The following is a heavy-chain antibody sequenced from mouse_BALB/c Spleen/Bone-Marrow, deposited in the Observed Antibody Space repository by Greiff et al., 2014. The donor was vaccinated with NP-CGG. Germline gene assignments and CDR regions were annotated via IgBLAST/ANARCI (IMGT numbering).Heavy chain of an antibody. CDR3: ARSGKVRNAMDY. CDR1: GYTFTDYA. CDR2: ISGYYGDA. J-gene: IGHJ4*01. D-gene: IGHD2-14*01. Sequence: QVQLKESGAELVRPGVPVKISCKGSGYTFTDYAIHWVKQSHAKSLEWIGLISGYYGDAIYNQKFKGKATMTVDKSSSTAYMDLARLTSEDSAIYYCARSGKVRNAMDYWGQGTSVTVSS. V-gene: IGHV1S137*01.